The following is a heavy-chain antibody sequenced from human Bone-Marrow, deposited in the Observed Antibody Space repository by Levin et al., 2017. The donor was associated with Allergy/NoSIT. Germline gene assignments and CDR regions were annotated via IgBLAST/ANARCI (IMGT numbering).Heavy chain of an antibody. CDR1: GGSFSGYY. J-gene: IGHJ3*02. D-gene: IGHD2-8*02. CDR2: INHRGST. V-gene: IGHV4-34*01. CDR3: ARGIIGDVRVAHKEAFDI. Sequence: SQTLSLTCAVHGGSFSGYYWSWIRQPPGKGLEWIGEINHRGSTKSNPSLKSRVTISVDTSKNQVSLKLSSVTAADTAVYYCARGIIGDVRVAHKEAFDIWGQGTMVSVSS.